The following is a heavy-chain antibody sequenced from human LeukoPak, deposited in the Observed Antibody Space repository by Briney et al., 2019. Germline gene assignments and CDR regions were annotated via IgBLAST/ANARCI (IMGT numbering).Heavy chain of an antibody. CDR2: INPSGGGT. V-gene: IGHV1-46*01. CDR1: GYTFTSYY. Sequence: ASVKVSCKASGYTFTSYYMHWVRQAPGQGLEWMGIINPSGGGTSYAQKFQGRVTMTRDTSTSTVYMELSSLRSEDTAVYYCAREERPIAAAGRGAFDYWGQGTLVTVSS. D-gene: IGHD6-13*01. CDR3: AREERPIAAAGRGAFDY. J-gene: IGHJ4*02.